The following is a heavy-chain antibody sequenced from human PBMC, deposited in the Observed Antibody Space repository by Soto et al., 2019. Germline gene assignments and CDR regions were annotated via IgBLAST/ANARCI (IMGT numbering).Heavy chain of an antibody. CDR1: GDNFKKNV. Sequence: SVKVSCKSSGDNFKKNVLTWVRQAPGKGLEWMGGAIPALGKTHYIEKLQGRVTITVDDASRTVYMEVRDLTSEHTPIYNCARYSCRPSAMAVWGQGSAVTVSS. CDR2: AIPALGKT. J-gene: IGHJ6*02. CDR3: ARYSCRPSAMAV. D-gene: IGHD2-21*01. V-gene: IGHV1-69*10.